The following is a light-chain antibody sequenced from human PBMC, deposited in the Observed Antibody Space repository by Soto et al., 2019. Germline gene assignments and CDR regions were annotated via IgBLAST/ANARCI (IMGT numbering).Light chain of an antibody. V-gene: IGKV1-39*01. CDR1: PSISSY. CDR3: QQSYSTPLT. CDR2: AAS. J-gene: IGKJ4*01. Sequence: DIQMPQSPSSLSASVGDRVTITCRASPSISSYLNWYQQKPGKAPKLLIYAASSLQSGVPSRFSGSGSGTDFTLTISSLQPEDGATYYCQQSYSTPLTFGGGTKVEIK.